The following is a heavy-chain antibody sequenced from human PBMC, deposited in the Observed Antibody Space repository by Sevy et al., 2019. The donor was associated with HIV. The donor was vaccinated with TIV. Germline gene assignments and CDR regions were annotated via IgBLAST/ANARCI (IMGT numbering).Heavy chain of an antibody. CDR2: IWFDGSNI. CDR1: GFTFGSYG. J-gene: IGHJ4*02. V-gene: IGHV3-33*01. Sequence: GGSLRLSCVASGFTFGSYGMLWVRQAPGKGLEWVADIWFDGSNIHYTDSVRGRFTISRDNSKNTLSLHMSSLGVEDTAVYYCAGERTYLFDYWGQGTLVTVSS. CDR3: AGERTYLFDY.